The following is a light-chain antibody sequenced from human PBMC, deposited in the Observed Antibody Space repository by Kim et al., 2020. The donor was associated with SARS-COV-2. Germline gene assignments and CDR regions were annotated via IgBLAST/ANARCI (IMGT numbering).Light chain of an antibody. Sequence: LSPGERATLTCRASQSVSPSLAWYQQKPGQAPRLVIHTTSNRATGIPARFSGSGSGTGFSLTISSLEPEDFAVYYCQQGKSWPLTFGGGTKVDIK. CDR3: QQGKSWPLT. V-gene: IGKV3-11*01. CDR2: TTS. J-gene: IGKJ4*01. CDR1: QSVSPS.